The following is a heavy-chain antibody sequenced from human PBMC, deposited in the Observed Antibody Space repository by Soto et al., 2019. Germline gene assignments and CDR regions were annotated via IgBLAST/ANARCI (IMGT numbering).Heavy chain of an antibody. CDR2: IFSSEEK. J-gene: IGHJ6*02. CDR1: GFSLTNHRMG. D-gene: IGHD3-10*01. CDR3: ARIALWFGALSTDYGLDV. Sequence: QVTLRESGPVLVKPTETLTLTCTVSGFSLTNHRMGVSWIRQPPGKALEWLAHIFSSEEKSYRTSLKSRLTISKDTSKSQVVLTMTNMDPVDTATYYCARIALWFGALSTDYGLDVWGQGTTVTVSS. V-gene: IGHV2-26*01.